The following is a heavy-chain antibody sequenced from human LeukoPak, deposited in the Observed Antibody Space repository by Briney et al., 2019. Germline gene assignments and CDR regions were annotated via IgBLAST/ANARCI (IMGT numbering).Heavy chain of an antibody. CDR1: GFTFSSYA. Sequence: GGSLRLSRAASGFTFSSYAMSWVRQAPGKGLEWVSAISGSGGSTYYADSVKGRFTISRDNSKNTLYLQMNSLRAEDTAVYYCAKALFGVVIMPFYYWGQGTLVTVSS. CDR2: ISGSGGST. CDR3: AKALFGVVIMPFYY. V-gene: IGHV3-23*01. J-gene: IGHJ4*02. D-gene: IGHD3-3*01.